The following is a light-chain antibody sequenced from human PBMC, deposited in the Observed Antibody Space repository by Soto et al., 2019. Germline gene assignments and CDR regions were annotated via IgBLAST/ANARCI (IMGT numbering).Light chain of an antibody. J-gene: IGKJ2*01. V-gene: IGKV1-39*01. CDR2: GAS. CDR1: QNIGNY. CDR3: QQSDSIPFT. Sequence: DIQMTQSPSSLSASVGDRVAITCRASQNIGNYLSWYAQKPGKAPKLLIYGASSLQSGVPSRFSGSGSGTHFTLTISSLQPEDFVTYYCQQSDSIPFTFGQGTKLEMK.